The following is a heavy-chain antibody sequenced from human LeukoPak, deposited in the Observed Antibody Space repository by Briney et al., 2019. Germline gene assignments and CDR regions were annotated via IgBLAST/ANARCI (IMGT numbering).Heavy chain of an antibody. CDR1: GFSFNSHA. Sequence: GRSLRLSCAASGFSFNSHAMHWVRQAPGKGLEWVSTISTDGNNEDYVDSVRGRFTISRDNSKNKLYLQMNSLRAEDTAVYYCARGCASQYCFIIDFWGQGTLVTVSS. CDR2: ISTDGNNE. D-gene: IGHD2/OR15-2a*01. J-gene: IGHJ4*02. V-gene: IGHV3-30*03. CDR3: ARGCASQYCFIIDF.